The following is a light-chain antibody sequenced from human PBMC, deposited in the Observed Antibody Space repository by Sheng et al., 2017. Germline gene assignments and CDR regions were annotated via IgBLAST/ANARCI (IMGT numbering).Light chain of an antibody. Sequence: QSVLTQPPSASGTPGQRVTISCSGSSSNIGINTVNWYQQLPGAAPKLLIHRNDQRPSGISDRISGSKSGTSASLAIRDLQSDDEADYYCAAWDVSLNGYVFGTGPRSPS. V-gene: IGLV1-44*01. J-gene: IGLJ1*01. CDR2: RND. CDR3: AAWDVSLNGYV. CDR1: SSNIGINT.